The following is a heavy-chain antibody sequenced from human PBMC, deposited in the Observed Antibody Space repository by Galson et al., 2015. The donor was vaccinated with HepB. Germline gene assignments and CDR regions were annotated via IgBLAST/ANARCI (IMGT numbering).Heavy chain of an antibody. Sequence: SLRLSCAASGFTFSSYFMHWVRQAPGKGLEYVSVISRNGDNTQYADSVKGRFTISRDDSRSTLFLQMSGLRPEDTAVYYCVKDHNYGSGSDKFDLWGRGTLVTVSS. V-gene: IGHV3-64D*06. CDR1: GFTFSSYF. J-gene: IGHJ2*01. D-gene: IGHD3-10*01. CDR2: ISRNGDNT. CDR3: VKDHNYGSGSDKFDL.